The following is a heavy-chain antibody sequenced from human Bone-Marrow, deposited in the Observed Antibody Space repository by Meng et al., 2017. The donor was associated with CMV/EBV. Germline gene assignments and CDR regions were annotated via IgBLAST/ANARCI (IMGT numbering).Heavy chain of an antibody. CDR1: GFTFSSYG. D-gene: IGHD2-2*02. J-gene: IGHJ6*02. Sequence: GESLKISCAASGFTFSSYGMHWVRQAPGKGLEWVAFIRYDGSNKYYADSVKGRFTISRDNSKNTLYLQMNSLRAEDTAVYYCASTVPAAIHYYYGMDVWGQGTTVTVSS. V-gene: IGHV3-30*02. CDR3: ASTVPAAIHYYYGMDV. CDR2: IRYDGSNK.